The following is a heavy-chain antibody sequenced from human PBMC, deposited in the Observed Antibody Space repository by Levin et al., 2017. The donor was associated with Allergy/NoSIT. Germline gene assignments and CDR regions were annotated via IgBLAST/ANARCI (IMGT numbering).Heavy chain of an antibody. V-gene: IGHV5-51*01. J-gene: IGHJ3*02. CDR2: IYPDDSDT. CDR3: ARPERGYSYGSDAFDI. Sequence: GGSLRLSCKGSGYKFNTHWIGWVRQLPGKGLELMGIIYPDDSDTRYSPSFQGQVTISVDKSISTAYLQWISLKASDTAMYYCARPERGYSYGSDAFDIWGQGTMVTVSS. CDR1: GYKFNTHW. D-gene: IGHD5-18*01.